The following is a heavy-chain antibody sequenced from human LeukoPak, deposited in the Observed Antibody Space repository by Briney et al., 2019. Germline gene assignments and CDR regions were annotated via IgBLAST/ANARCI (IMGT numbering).Heavy chain of an antibody. CDR2: IKQDRSEI. V-gene: IGHV3-7*01. J-gene: IGHJ4*02. D-gene: IGHD3-3*01. CDR1: GFTFNNYW. CDR3: ATDRGWRTSGYYLYYFEY. Sequence: GGSLRLSCAASGFTFNNYWMSWVRQAPGKGLEWVANIKQDRSEIYYVDSVKGRFTISRDNAKNSVYLQMSSLRAEDTAVYYCATDRGWRTSGYYLYYFEYWGQGTLVTFSS.